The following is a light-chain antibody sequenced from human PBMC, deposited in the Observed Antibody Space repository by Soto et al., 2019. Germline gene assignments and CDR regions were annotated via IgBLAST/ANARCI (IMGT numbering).Light chain of an antibody. CDR1: SSDVGGYNY. V-gene: IGLV2-14*03. J-gene: IGLJ1*01. CDR2: DVR. CDR3: SSYTSSGTYV. Sequence: QSALTQPASVSGSPGQSIAISCTGTSSDVGGYNYVSWYQQHPAKAPKLVLYDVRVRPSGVSDRFSGSKSDNTASLTISGLQAEDEADYYCSSYTSSGTYVFGAGTKVTVL.